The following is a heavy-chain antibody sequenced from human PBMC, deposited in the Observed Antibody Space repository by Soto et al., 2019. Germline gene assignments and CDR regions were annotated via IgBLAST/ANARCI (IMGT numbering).Heavy chain of an antibody. CDR3: ARRSNYHSFDI. CDR2: MDRNSGNT. Sequence: ASVKVSCKASGYTFTSYDINWVRQATGQGLEWMGWMDRNSGNTGYAQTFQGRLSMARDTSISTAYMELSSLRSEDTAVYYCARRSNYHSFDIWGQGTMGTGS. J-gene: IGHJ3*02. CDR1: GYTFTSYD. D-gene: IGHD3-3*01. V-gene: IGHV1-8*01.